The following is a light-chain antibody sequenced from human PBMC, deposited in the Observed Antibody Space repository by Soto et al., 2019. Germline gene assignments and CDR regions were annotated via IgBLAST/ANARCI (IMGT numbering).Light chain of an antibody. CDR2: DND. J-gene: IGLJ1*01. CDR1: TSNIGDNY. V-gene: IGLV1-51*01. CDR3: GTWDDRLDGNYV. Sequence: QSVLTPPPSVSSAPGHQITISCLWNTSNIGDNYVSWYQHLPGTAPTLVVSDNDRRPSGIPGRFSGSKSGTSATLVITGLQTGDEADYYCGTWDDRLDGNYVFGTGTKVTVL.